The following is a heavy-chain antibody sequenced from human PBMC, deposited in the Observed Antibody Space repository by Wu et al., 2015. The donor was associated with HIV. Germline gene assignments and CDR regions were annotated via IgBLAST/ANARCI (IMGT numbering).Heavy chain of an antibody. CDR3: ASGIQAGGANY. J-gene: IGHJ4*02. D-gene: IGHD2-21*01. CDR2: INPNTGGA. Sequence: QVQLVQSGAEVKKPGASVKVSCTSSGGTFSSYAISWVRQAPGQGLEWMGRINPNTGGADSAQKFQGRVTLTRDTSIRTAYMDLRSLRLDDTAVYYCASGIQAGGANYWGQGTLVTVSS. V-gene: IGHV1-2*02. CDR1: GGTFSSYA.